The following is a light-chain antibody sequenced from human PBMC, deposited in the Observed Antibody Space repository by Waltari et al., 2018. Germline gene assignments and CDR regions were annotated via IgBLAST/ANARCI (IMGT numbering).Light chain of an antibody. CDR2: AAS. CDR3: QRSYNTRPVT. CDR1: QSISNC. V-gene: IGKV1-39*01. Sequence: DILMTQSPSSLSASVGDRVTITCRASQSISNCLNWNQQKPGKAPNLLIYAASSLETGDRSRLGGSGSGKAFTLTISSLQPDEFGSYCCQRSYNTRPVTFGAGTKVDIK. J-gene: IGKJ4*02.